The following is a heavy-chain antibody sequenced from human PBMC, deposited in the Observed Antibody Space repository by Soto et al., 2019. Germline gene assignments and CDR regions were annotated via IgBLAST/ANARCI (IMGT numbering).Heavy chain of an antibody. V-gene: IGHV1-8*01. CDR2: MSPNSGNT. D-gene: IGHD7-27*01. J-gene: IGHJ4*02. CDR1: GYTFTSYD. Sequence: HVQLVQSGAEVKKPGASVKVSCKASGYTFTSYDINWVRQATGQGLEWVGWMSPNSGNTGYAQKFQGRVTMTRTTSASTAYMELTSLRSDDTAIYYCARGPPNWGFDYWGQGTLVTVSS. CDR3: ARGPPNWGFDY.